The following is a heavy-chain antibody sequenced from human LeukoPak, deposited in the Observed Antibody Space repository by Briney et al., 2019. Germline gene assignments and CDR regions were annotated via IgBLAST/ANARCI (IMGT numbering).Heavy chain of an antibody. CDR2: INHSGST. J-gene: IGHJ5*02. V-gene: IGHV4-39*07. Sequence: SETLSLTCTVSGGSISSSSYYWGWIRQPPGKGLEWIGEINHSGSTNYNPSLKSRVTISVDTSKNQFSLKLSSVTAADTAVYYCARGSSSPTQNNWFDPWGQGTLVTVSS. D-gene: IGHD6-6*01. CDR1: GGSISSSSYY. CDR3: ARGSSSPTQNNWFDP.